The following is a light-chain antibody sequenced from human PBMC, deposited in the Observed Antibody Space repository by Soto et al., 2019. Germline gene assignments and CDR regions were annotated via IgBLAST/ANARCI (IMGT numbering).Light chain of an antibody. J-gene: IGKJ2*01. V-gene: IGKV3-15*01. Sequence: EIVMTQSPATLSVSPGERATLSCRAIQSVSSNLAWYQQKPGQAPRLLIYGASTRATGIPARFSGSGSGTDFTLTISRLEPDDVAVYYCQQYDTSPPMYTFGQGTKVDI. CDR2: GAS. CDR3: QQYDTSPPMYT. CDR1: QSVSSN.